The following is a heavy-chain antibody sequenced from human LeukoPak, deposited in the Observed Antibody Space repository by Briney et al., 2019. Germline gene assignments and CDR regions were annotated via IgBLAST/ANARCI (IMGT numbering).Heavy chain of an antibody. Sequence: VASVTISCKVSGYTFTDYYMHWVQQAPGKGLEWMGLVDPEDGETIYAERFQGRVTITADTSTDTAYLKLSSLRSEDTAVYYCATLHIVGATTGFDYWGQGALVTVSS. CDR2: VDPEDGET. V-gene: IGHV1-69-2*01. CDR1: GYTFTDYY. CDR3: ATLHIVGATTGFDY. D-gene: IGHD1-26*01. J-gene: IGHJ4*02.